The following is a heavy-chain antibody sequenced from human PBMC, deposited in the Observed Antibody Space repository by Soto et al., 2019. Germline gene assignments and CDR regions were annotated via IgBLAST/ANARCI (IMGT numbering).Heavy chain of an antibody. CDR2: INHSGST. J-gene: IGHJ6*02. Sequence: SETLSLTCAVYGGSFSGYYWSWIRQPPGKGLEWIGEINHSGSTNYNPSLKSRVTISVDTSKNQFSLKLSSVTAADTAVYYCARIMGYYYYYGMDVWGQGTTVTVSS. CDR3: ARIMGYYYYYGMDV. CDR1: GGSFSGYY. D-gene: IGHD3-16*01. V-gene: IGHV4-34*01.